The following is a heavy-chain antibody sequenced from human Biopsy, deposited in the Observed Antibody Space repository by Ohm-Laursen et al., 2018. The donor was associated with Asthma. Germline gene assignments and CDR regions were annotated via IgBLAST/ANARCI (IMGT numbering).Heavy chain of an antibody. CDR2: INSVFGTT. CDR3: ARKAGSCISRTCYSLDF. V-gene: IGHV1-69*01. Sequence: GSSVKVSCKSLGGTFNTYVIGWVRQAPGQGLEWMGGINSVFGTTTYPQKLQDRVTITADDSTSTVYMELSSLRSEDTAAYYCARKAGSCISRTCYSLDFWGQGTLVTVSS. D-gene: IGHD2-2*01. CDR1: GGTFNTYV. J-gene: IGHJ4*02.